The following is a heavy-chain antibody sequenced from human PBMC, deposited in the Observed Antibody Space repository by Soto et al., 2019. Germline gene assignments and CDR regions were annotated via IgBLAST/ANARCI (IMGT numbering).Heavy chain of an antibody. V-gene: IGHV1-58*01. CDR3: AASNKQQLDDFDY. CDR1: GFTFTSSA. Sequence: KVSCKASGFTFTSSAVQWVRQARGQRLEWIGWIVVGSGNTNYAQKFQERVTITRDMSTSTAYMELSSLRSEDTAVYYCAASNKQQLDDFDYWGQGTLVTVSS. CDR2: IVVGSGNT. D-gene: IGHD6-13*01. J-gene: IGHJ4*02.